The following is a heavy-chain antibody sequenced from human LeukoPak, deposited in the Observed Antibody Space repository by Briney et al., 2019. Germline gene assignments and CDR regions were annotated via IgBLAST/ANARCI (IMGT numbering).Heavy chain of an antibody. D-gene: IGHD6-13*01. V-gene: IGHV3-21*01. CDR3: ARAAGTLNYYYGMDV. CDR1: GFTFSSYT. Sequence: PGGSLRLSCAASGFTFSSYTMNWVRQAPGKGLEWVSSVSSSSNYIYYADSVKGRFTISRDNAKNSLFLQMNSLRAEDTAVYYCARAAGTLNYYYGMDVWGQGTTVTVSS. J-gene: IGHJ6*02. CDR2: VSSSSNYI.